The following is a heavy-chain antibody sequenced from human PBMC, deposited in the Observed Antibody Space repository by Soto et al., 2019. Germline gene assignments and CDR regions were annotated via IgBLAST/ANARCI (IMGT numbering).Heavy chain of an antibody. CDR1: GFSLSTSGMC. CDR3: ARKRRLEGWFDP. CDR2: IDWDDDK. D-gene: IGHD6-25*01. J-gene: IGHJ5*02. Sequence: SGPTLVNPTPTLTLTCTFSGFSLSTSGMCVSWIRQPPGKALEWLALIDWDDDKYYSTSLKTRLTISKDTSKNQVVLTMTDMDPVDTATYYCARKRRLEGWFDPWGQGTLVTVSS. V-gene: IGHV2-70*01.